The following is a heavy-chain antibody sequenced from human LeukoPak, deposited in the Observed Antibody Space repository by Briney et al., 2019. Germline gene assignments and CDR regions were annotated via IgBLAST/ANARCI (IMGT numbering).Heavy chain of an antibody. CDR3: ALYSGYDGGSFDY. Sequence: SETLPLTCAVYGGSFSGYYWSWIRQPPGQGLEWIGEIYHSGSTNYNPSLKSRVTISVDKSKNQFSLKLSSVTAADTAVYYCALYSGYDGGSFDYWGQGTLVTVSS. D-gene: IGHD5-12*01. J-gene: IGHJ4*02. CDR1: GGSFSGYY. V-gene: IGHV4-34*01. CDR2: IYHSGST.